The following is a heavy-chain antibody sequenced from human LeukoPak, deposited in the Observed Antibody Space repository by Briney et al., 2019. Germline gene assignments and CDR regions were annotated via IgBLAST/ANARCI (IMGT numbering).Heavy chain of an antibody. D-gene: IGHD1-1*01. CDR1: GGSISSSSYY. V-gene: IGHV4-39*07. J-gene: IGHJ3*02. CDR2: IYYSGST. Sequence: PSETLSLTCTVSGGSISSSSYYWGWIRQPPGKGLEWIGSIYYSGSTYYNPSLKSRVTISVDTSKNQFSLKLSSVTAADTAVYYCARVGYRAWSFDIWGQGTMVTVSS. CDR3: ARVGYRAWSFDI.